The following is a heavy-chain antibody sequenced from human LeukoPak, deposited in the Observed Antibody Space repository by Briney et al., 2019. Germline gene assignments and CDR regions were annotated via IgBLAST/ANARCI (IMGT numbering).Heavy chain of an antibody. CDR2: ISGNGRDT. CDR1: GFTFSSYG. J-gene: IGHJ4*02. Sequence: GGSLRLSCAASGFTFSSYGMHWVRQAPGNGLEWVSAISGNGRDTYYTDSVKGRFTISRDNSKNTLYLQMHSLRAEDTAIYYCARAAAVCSSTSCYGHYWGQGTLVTVSS. CDR3: ARAAAVCSSTSCYGHY. V-gene: IGHV3-23*01. D-gene: IGHD2-2*01.